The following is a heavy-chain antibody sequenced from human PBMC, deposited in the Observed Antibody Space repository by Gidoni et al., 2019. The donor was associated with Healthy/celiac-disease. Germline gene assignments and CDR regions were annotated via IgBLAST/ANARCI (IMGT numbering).Heavy chain of an antibody. Sequence: QIQLQQSGPGLVKPSQTLSLTCAISGDSVSSNSAAWNWIRQSPSRGLEWLGRTYYRSKLYNDYAVSVKSRITINPDTSKNQFSLQLNSVTPEDTAVYYCAREGDARWLGIYYYGMDVWGQGTTVTVSS. J-gene: IGHJ6*02. CDR3: AREGDARWLGIYYYGMDV. CDR2: TYYRSKLYN. CDR1: GDSVSSNSAA. D-gene: IGHD3-10*01. V-gene: IGHV6-1*01.